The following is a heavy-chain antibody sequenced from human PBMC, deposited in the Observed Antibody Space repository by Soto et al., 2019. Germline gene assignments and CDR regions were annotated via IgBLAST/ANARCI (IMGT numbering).Heavy chain of an antibody. CDR1: GYTLTSYY. V-gene: IGHV1-46*01. CDR2: INPSGGST. CDR3: ARDRAYSGYDNQYYYYYGMDV. D-gene: IGHD5-12*01. Sequence: ASGKVSCKASGYTLTSYYMHWVRQAPGQGLEWMGIINPSGGSTSYAQKFQGRVTMTRDTSTSTVYMELSSLRSEDTAVYYCARDRAYSGYDNQYYYYYGMDVWGQGTTVTVSS. J-gene: IGHJ6*02.